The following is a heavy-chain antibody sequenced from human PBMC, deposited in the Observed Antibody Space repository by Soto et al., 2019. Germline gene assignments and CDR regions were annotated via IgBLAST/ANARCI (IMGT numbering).Heavy chain of an antibody. CDR3: ARDKITGLFDY. V-gene: IGHV4-34*01. CDR2: INHSGST. D-gene: IGHD2-8*02. J-gene: IGHJ4*02. Sequence: QVQLQQWGAGLLKPSETLSLTCADDGGSFSGYYWTWIRQPPGTGLEWIGEINHSGSTNYNPSLKSRVPISVDTSKHQFSLKLTYVTAADTAVYYCARDKITGLFDYWGQGTLVTVSS. CDR1: GGSFSGYY.